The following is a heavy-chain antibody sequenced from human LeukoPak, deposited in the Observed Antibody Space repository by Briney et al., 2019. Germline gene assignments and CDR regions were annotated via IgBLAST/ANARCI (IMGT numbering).Heavy chain of an antibody. J-gene: IGHJ4*02. D-gene: IGHD3-3*02. CDR2: FDPEDGET. Sequence: ASVTVSCMVSGYTLTELSMHWVRQAPGKGLEWMGGFDPEDGETIYAQKFQGRVTMTEDTSTDIAYMELSSLRSEDTAVYYCATDKETQLALDYWGQGTLVTVSS. V-gene: IGHV1-24*01. CDR1: GYTLTELS. CDR3: ATDKETQLALDY.